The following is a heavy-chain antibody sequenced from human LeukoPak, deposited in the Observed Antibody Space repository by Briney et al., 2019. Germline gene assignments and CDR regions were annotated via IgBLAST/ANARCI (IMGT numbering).Heavy chain of an antibody. V-gene: IGHV3-23*01. Sequence: GGSLRLSCAASGFTFSSNAMSWVRQAPGKGLEWVSAISGNGGSTYYADSVKGRFTISRDNSKNTLYLQMNSLRAEDTAVHYCAKELPDQNWFDPWGQGTLVTVSS. CDR2: ISGNGGST. J-gene: IGHJ5*02. CDR1: GFTFSSNA. CDR3: AKELPDQNWFDP. D-gene: IGHD1-26*01.